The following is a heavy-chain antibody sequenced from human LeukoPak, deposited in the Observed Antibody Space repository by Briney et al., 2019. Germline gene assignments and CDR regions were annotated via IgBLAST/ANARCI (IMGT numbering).Heavy chain of an antibody. V-gene: IGHV3-7*03. J-gene: IGHJ4*02. CDR1: GFTFSSHW. CDR3: ARDVAGELPGGY. Sequence: GGSLRLSCAASGFTFSSHWMTWIRQAPGKGLEWVASIKKDVGEKFYVDSVKGRFTISKDNAKNSLYLHMNSLRVEDTAVYYCARDVAGELPGGYWGQGTLVTVSS. D-gene: IGHD1-26*01. CDR2: IKKDVGEK.